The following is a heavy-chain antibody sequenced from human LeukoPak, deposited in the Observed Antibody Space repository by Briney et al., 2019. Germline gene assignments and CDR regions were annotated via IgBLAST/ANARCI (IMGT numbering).Heavy chain of an antibody. CDR1: GGSISNYY. V-gene: IGHV4-59*01. CDR2: IYYSGST. Sequence: SETLSLTCTVSGGSISNYYWSWIRQPPGKGLEWIGYIYYSGSTNYNPSLKSRVTISVDTSKNQFSLKLSSVTAADTAVYYCAREPDYDFWSGPDYGMDVWGQGTTVTVSS. J-gene: IGHJ6*02. D-gene: IGHD3-3*01. CDR3: AREPDYDFWSGPDYGMDV.